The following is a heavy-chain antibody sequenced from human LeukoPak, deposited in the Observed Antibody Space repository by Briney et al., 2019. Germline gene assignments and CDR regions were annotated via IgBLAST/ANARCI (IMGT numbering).Heavy chain of an antibody. CDR1: GGSFSGYY. CDR2: ISHSGST. D-gene: IGHD5-24*01. J-gene: IGHJ4*02. V-gene: IGHV4-34*01. CDR3: ARGIRDGYNYQAFDY. Sequence: SETLSLTCAVYGGSFSGYYWSWIRQPPGKGLEWIGEISHSGSTNYNPSLKSRVTISVDTSKNQFSLKLSSVTAADTAVYYCARGIRDGYNYQAFDYWGQGTLVTVSS.